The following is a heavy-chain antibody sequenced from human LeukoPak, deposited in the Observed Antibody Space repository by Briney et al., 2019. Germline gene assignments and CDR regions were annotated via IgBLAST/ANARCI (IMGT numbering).Heavy chain of an antibody. J-gene: IGHJ6*03. CDR3: ARLYYYDSSGYHHYYYYMDV. D-gene: IGHD3-22*01. CDR1: GYTFTGYY. V-gene: IGHV1-2*02. Sequence: ASVKVSCKASGYTFTGYYLHWVRQAPGQGPEWMGKINTNSGVTDYAQKFQGRVTMTRDTSISTAYMELSRLRSDDTAVYYCARLYYYDSSGYHHYYYYMDVWGKGTTVTISS. CDR2: INTNSGVT.